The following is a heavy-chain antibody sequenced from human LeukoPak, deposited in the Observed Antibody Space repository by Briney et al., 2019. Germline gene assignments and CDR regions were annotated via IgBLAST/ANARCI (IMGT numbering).Heavy chain of an antibody. CDR1: GYTFTSYW. V-gene: IGHV5-51*01. D-gene: IGHD4-23*01. CDR2: IYPGDSDT. CDR3: TRQTTVVTEGFDY. J-gene: IGHJ4*02. Sequence: GESLKISCKGSGYTFTSYWIAWVRQMPGKGLEWMGIIYPGDSDTKYSPSFEGQVTLSADKSISTAYLQWSSLKASDTAMYYCTRQTTVVTEGFDYWGQGTLVTVSS.